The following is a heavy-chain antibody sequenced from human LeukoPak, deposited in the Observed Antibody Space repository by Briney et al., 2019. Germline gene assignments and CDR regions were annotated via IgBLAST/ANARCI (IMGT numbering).Heavy chain of an antibody. CDR3: ARSPPIQLWSHFDY. CDR2: ISSSSSYI. J-gene: IGHJ4*02. D-gene: IGHD5-18*01. CDR1: GFTFSIYS. V-gene: IGHV3-21*01. Sequence: GGSLRLSCAASGFTFSIYSMNWVRQAPGKGLECVSSISSSSSYIYYADSVKGRFTISRDNAKNSLYLQMNRLRAEDTAVYYCARSPPIQLWSHFDYWGQGTLVTVSS.